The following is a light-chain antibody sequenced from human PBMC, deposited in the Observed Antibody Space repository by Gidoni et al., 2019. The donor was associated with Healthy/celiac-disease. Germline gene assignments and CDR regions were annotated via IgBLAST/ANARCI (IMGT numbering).Light chain of an antibody. CDR2: DAS. CDR1: QSVSSY. CDR3: QQRSNWPPRHT. Sequence: EIVLTQSPATLSLSPGERATLSCRASQSVSSYLAWYQQKPGQAPRLLIYDASNRATGIPARFSGSGSGTDFTLTISSLEPEYFAVYYCQQRSNWPPRHTFGQGTKLEIK. V-gene: IGKV3-11*01. J-gene: IGKJ2*01.